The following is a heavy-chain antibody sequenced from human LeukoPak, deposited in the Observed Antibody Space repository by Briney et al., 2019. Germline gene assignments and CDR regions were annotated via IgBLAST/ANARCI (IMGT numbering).Heavy chain of an antibody. V-gene: IGHV3-48*02. J-gene: IGHJ4*02. CDR3: AREGEYYDILTGYYGFDY. Sequence: GGSLRLSCAASGFTFSSYSMNWVRQAPGKRLEWVSYISSSSSTIYYADSVKGRFTISRDNAKNSLYLQMNSLRDEDTAVYYCAREGEYYDILTGYYGFDYWGQGTLVTVSS. D-gene: IGHD3-9*01. CDR2: ISSSSSTI. CDR1: GFTFSSYS.